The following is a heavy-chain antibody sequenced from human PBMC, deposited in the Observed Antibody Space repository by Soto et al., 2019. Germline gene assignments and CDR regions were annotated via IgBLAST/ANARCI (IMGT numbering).Heavy chain of an antibody. CDR1: GGTFSGYY. V-gene: IGHV4-34*01. Sequence: SETLSLTCAVYGGTFSGYYWSWIRQPPGKGLEWIGEINHSGSTNYNPSLKSRVTISVDTSKNQFSLKLSSVTAADTAVYYCARGPPAQYYYGSGSYHNLDPWGQGTLVTVSS. CDR2: INHSGST. J-gene: IGHJ5*02. CDR3: ARGPPAQYYYGSGSYHNLDP. D-gene: IGHD3-10*01.